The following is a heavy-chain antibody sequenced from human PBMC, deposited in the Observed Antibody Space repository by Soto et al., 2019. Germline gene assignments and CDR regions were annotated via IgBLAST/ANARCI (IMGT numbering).Heavy chain of an antibody. Sequence: QPGGSLRLSCAASGFTFSSYAMHWVRQAPGKGLEWVAVISYDGSNKYYSDSVKGRFTISRDNSKNTLYLQMNSLRAEDTAVYYCARDGAPHYYDSSSVDYWGQGTLVTVSS. V-gene: IGHV3-30-3*01. CDR1: GFTFSSYA. CDR3: ARDGAPHYYDSSSVDY. CDR2: ISYDGSNK. D-gene: IGHD3-22*01. J-gene: IGHJ4*02.